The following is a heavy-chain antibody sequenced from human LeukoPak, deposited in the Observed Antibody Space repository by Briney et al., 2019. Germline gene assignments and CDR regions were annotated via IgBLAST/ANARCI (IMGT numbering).Heavy chain of an antibody. CDR2: ISGSGGST. D-gene: IGHD3-16*02. J-gene: IGHJ4*02. Sequence: GGSLRLSCAASGFTFSSYAMSWVRQAPGKGLEWVSAISGSGGSTYYADSVKGRFTISRDNSKNTPYLQMNSLRAEDTAVYYCAKDGDYDYVWGSYRPRPYYFDYWGQGTLVTVSS. V-gene: IGHV3-23*01. CDR3: AKDGDYDYVWGSYRPRPYYFDY. CDR1: GFTFSSYA.